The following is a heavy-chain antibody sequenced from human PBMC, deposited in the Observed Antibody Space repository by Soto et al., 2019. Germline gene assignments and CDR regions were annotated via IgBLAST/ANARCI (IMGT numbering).Heavy chain of an antibody. CDR2: LDYEEGER. CDR1: GKTIDGLP. V-gene: IGHV1-24*01. Sequence: APAKVCWKECGKTIDGLPMHWVRQAPGKGLEWMGSLDYEEGERNFAHRFQGRVTVTEDTSTDTAYMDLSSLKSEDTAVYYCAAGVTTFDYWGQGSLVTVSS. D-gene: IGHD4-17*01. J-gene: IGHJ4*02. CDR3: AAGVTTFDY.